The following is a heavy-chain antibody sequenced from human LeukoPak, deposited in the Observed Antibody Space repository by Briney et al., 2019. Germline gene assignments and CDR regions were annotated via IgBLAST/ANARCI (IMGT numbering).Heavy chain of an antibody. V-gene: IGHV4-59*01. CDR1: GGSISSYY. CDR3: ARQYYYYSIDS. D-gene: IGHD3-22*01. CDR2: ISYSGST. Sequence: PSETLSLTCTVSGGSISSYYWSWIRQPPGKGLEWIGYISYSGSTNYNPSLKSRVTISVDTPKNQFSLKLSSVTAADTAVYYCARQYYYYSIDSWGQGTLVTVSS. J-gene: IGHJ4*02.